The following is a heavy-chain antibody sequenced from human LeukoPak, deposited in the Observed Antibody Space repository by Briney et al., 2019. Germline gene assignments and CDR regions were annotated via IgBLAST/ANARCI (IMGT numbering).Heavy chain of an antibody. CDR1: GYTITSYA. D-gene: IGHD6-19*01. J-gene: IGHJ5*02. CDR3: ARGLSSGWYLWFDP. CDR2: INAGNGNT. V-gene: IGHV1-3*01. Sequence: ASVKVSCKASGYTITSYAMHWVRQAPGQRLEWMGWINAGNGNTKYSQKFQGRVTITRDTSASTAYMELSSLRSEDTAVYYCARGLSSGWYLWFDPWGQGTLVTVSS.